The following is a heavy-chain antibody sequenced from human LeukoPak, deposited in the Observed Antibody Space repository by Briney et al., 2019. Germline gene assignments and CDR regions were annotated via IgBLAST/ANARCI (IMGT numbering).Heavy chain of an antibody. D-gene: IGHD5-18*01. CDR1: GFTFGDYA. J-gene: IGHJ3*02. V-gene: IGHV3-30*04. CDR2: ISYDGSNK. CDR3: ARGGYSYGPDAFDI. Sequence: GGSRRLSCTASGFTFGDYAMSWVRQAPGKGLEWVAVISYDGSNKYYADSVKGRFTISRDNSKNTLYLQMNSLRAEDTAVYYCARGGYSYGPDAFDIWGQGTMVTVSS.